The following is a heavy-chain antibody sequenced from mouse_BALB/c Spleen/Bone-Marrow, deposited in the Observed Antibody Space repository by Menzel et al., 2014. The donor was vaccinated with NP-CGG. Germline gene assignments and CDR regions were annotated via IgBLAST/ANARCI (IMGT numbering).Heavy chain of an antibody. Sequence: EVQLQQSGAELVKPGASVKLSCTASGFSIKDTYMHWVKQRPEQGLEWIGRIDPANGNTKYDPKFQGKATITADTSSNTAYLQLSSLTSEDTAVYYCARWLRRYYAMDYWGQGTSVTVSS. CDR1: GFSIKDTY. D-gene: IGHD2-2*01. J-gene: IGHJ4*01. V-gene: IGHV14-3*02. CDR3: ARWLRRYYAMDY. CDR2: IDPANGNT.